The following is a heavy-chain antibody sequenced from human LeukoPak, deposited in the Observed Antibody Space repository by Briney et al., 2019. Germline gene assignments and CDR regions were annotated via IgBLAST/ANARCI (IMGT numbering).Heavy chain of an antibody. D-gene: IGHD5-24*01. CDR1: GYTFTGYY. Sequence: GASVKVSCKASGYTFTGYYLHWVRQAPGQGLEWMGWIHPNSGGTNYAQKFQGRVTMTRDTSINTAYLDLSRLRSDDTAVYYCARVVVRDANNYKDYWGQGTLVTVSS. CDR3: ARVVVRDANNYKDY. CDR2: IHPNSGGT. V-gene: IGHV1-2*02. J-gene: IGHJ4*02.